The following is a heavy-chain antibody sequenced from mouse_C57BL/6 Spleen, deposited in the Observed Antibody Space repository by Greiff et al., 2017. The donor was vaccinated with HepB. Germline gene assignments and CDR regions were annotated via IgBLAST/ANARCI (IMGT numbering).Heavy chain of an antibody. CDR3: ATYYYGSSYDPYWYFDV. J-gene: IGHJ1*03. V-gene: IGHV1-75*01. D-gene: IGHD1-1*01. CDR1: GYTFTDYY. Sequence: QVQLQQSGPELVKPGASVKISCKASGYTFTDYYINWVKQRPGQGLEWIGWIFPGSGSTYYNEKFKGKATLTVDKSSSTAYMLLSSLTSEDSAVYFCATYYYGSSYDPYWYFDVWGTGTTVTVSS. CDR2: IFPGSGST.